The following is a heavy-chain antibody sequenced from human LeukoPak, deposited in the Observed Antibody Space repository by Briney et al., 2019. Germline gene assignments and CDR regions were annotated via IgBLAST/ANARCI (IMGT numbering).Heavy chain of an antibody. V-gene: IGHV1-18*01. D-gene: IGHD1-26*01. CDR2: ISPYNGDT. CDR3: ARGGLSGIYGIDY. CDR1: GYTFNTYG. Sequence: GASVKVSCRGSGYTFNTYGVTWVRQVPGQGFEWMGWISPYNGDTNYAQKFQGRVTMTTDTLTSTVFMELRSLRSDDTAVYFCARGGLSGIYGIDYWGQGTLVTVSS. J-gene: IGHJ4*02.